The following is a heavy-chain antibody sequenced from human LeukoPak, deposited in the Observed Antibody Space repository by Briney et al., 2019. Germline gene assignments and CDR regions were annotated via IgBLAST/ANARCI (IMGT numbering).Heavy chain of an antibody. V-gene: IGHV4-39*07. J-gene: IGHJ4*02. D-gene: IGHD2-2*01. CDR1: GGSISSSSYY. Sequence: SETLSLTCTVSGGSISSSSYYWGWIRQPPGKGLEWIGSIYYSGSTYYNPSLKSRVTISVDTSKNQFSLKLSSVTAADTAVYYCARSIPYCSSTNCYGGFFDYWGQGTLVTVSS. CDR2: IYYSGST. CDR3: ARSIPYCSSTNCYGGFFDY.